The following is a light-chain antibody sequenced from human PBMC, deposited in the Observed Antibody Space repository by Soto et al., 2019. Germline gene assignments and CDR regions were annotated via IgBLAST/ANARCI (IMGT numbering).Light chain of an antibody. V-gene: IGLV2-14*01. CDR1: RSDVGAYNY. CDR3: SSFTGRFTFV. J-gene: IGLJ1*01. CDR2: EVT. Sequence: SALTQPASVSGSPGQSIAISCTGTRSDVGAYNYVSWYQQHPGKAPKLMISEVTNRPSGVSDRFSGSKSGNTASLTISGLQAEDEADYYCSSFTGRFTFVFGTGTKV.